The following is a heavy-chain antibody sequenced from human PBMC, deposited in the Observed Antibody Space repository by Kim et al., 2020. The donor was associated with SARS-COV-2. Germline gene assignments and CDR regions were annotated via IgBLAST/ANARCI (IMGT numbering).Heavy chain of an antibody. V-gene: IGHV4-59*08. CDR1: GGSISNYY. J-gene: IGHJ4*02. CDR2: IHSSGST. Sequence: SETLSLTCTFSGGSISNYYWTWIRQPPGKGLEWVGYIHSSGSTNYRPSLKSRVTMSVDTSKNQFSLKLKSLSAADTAVYYCARLQKWQHLDYWAQGTQVT. D-gene: IGHD2-15*01. CDR3: ARLQKWQHLDY.